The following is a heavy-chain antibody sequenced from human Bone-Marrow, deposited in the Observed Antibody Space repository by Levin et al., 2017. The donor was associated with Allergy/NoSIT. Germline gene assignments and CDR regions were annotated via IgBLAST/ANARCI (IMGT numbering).Heavy chain of an antibody. J-gene: IGHJ4*02. Sequence: PSETLSLTCTVSGGSISSSTHYWGWVRQAPGKGLEWIGSIYYSGVTYYNPSLKSRVTISVDRFQNQFSLKLRSVTAAATAVYYCARERDLIGARAPFDYWGQGTLVTVSS. CDR1: GGSISSSTHY. V-gene: IGHV4-39*07. CDR2: IYYSGVT. CDR3: ARERDLIGARAPFDY. D-gene: IGHD6-6*01.